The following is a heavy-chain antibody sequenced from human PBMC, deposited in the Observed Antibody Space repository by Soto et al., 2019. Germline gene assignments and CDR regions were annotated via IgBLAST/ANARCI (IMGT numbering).Heavy chain of an antibody. D-gene: IGHD3-22*01. V-gene: IGHV4-39*01. CDR1: GGSISSSSYY. J-gene: IGHJ3*02. Sequence: QLQLQESGPGLVKPSETLSLTCTVSGGSISSSSYYWGWIRQPPGKGLEWIGSIYYSGSTYYNPSLKSRVTISVDTSKNQFSLKLSSVTAADTAVYYCARLPTHYYDSSGYSDAFDIWGQGTMVTVSS. CDR3: ARLPTHYYDSSGYSDAFDI. CDR2: IYYSGST.